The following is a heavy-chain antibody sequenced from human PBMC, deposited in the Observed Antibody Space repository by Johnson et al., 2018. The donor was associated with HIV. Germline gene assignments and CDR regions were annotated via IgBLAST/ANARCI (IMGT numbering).Heavy chain of an antibody. CDR3: AKDGAYSIPWSAFDI. CDR1: AFTFSSYG. D-gene: IGHD3-16*01. V-gene: IGHV3-30*02. Sequence: QVQLMESGGGVVQPGGSLRLSCAASAFTFSSYGMHWVRQAPGKGLEWVAFIRYDGSNKYYADSVKGRFTISRDNSKNTLYLQMNSLRAEDTAVYYCAKDGAYSIPWSAFDIWGQGTMVTVSS. CDR2: IRYDGSNK. J-gene: IGHJ3*02.